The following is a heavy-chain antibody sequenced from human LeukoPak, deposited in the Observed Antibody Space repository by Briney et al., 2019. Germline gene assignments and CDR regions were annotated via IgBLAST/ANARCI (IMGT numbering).Heavy chain of an antibody. CDR2: IYYSGST. Sequence: KPSETLSLTCTVSGGSISSYYWSWIRQPPGKGLEWIGYIYYSGSTNYNPSLKSRVTISVDTSKNQFSLKLSSVTAADTAVYYCARAFIGITIFQKNFGYFDYWGQGTLVTVSS. V-gene: IGHV4-59*01. CDR1: GGSISSYY. J-gene: IGHJ4*02. D-gene: IGHD3-9*01. CDR3: ARAFIGITIFQKNFGYFDY.